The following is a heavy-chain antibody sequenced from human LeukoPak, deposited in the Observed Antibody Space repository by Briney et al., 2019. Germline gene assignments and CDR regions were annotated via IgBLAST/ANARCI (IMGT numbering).Heavy chain of an antibody. D-gene: IGHD6-6*01. J-gene: IGHJ4*02. CDR3: AGKYSSSFSFDY. Sequence: SETLSLTCTVSGGSISSSSYYWGWIRQPPGKGLEWIGSIYYSGSTYYNPSLKSRVTISVDTSKNQFSLKLSSVTAADTAVYYCAGKYSSSFSFDYWGQGTLVTVSS. V-gene: IGHV4-39*01. CDR2: IYYSGST. CDR1: GGSISSSSYY.